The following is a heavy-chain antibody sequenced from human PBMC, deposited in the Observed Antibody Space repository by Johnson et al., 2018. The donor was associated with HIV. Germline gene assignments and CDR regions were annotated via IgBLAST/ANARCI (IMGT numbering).Heavy chain of an antibody. V-gene: IGHV3-20*04. CDR3: AKVKSQDTIGDAFYI. Sequence: VQLMESGGGVVQPGRSLRLSCAASGFIFEDYGMSWVRQAPGQGLEWVSDINWNGGSTYYADSVKGRFTISRDNSKNKLYLQMNSLRVEDTAVYYCAKVKSQDTIGDAFYIWGQGTMVTVSS. D-gene: IGHD3-16*01. J-gene: IGHJ3*02. CDR2: INWNGGST. CDR1: GFIFEDYG.